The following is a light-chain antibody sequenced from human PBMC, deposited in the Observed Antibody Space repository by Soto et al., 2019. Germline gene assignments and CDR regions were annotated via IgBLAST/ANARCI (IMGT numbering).Light chain of an antibody. CDR1: QTVSVR. CDR2: EAS. V-gene: IGKV3-11*01. Sequence: EIVLSQSAATLSSSPGERATLSSRASQTVSVRLAWYQHKPGQAPRIIIYEASNRAAGIPARFSGSGSGTDFTLTINRLEPEDFAVYYCQQYDNFPYTFGQGTRLDIK. J-gene: IGKJ5*01. CDR3: QQYDNFPYT.